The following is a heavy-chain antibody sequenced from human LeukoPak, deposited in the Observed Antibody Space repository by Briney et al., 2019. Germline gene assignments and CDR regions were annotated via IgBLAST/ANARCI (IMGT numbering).Heavy chain of an antibody. V-gene: IGHV1-69*04. J-gene: IGHJ4*02. CDR2: IIPILGIA. D-gene: IGHD6-13*01. CDR1: GYTFTSYG. Sequence: GASVKVSCKASGYTFTSYGISWVRQAPGQGLEWMGRIIPILGIANYAQKFQGRVTITADKSTSTAYMELSSLRSEDTAVYYCAREREAYSSSYAPFDYWGQGTLVTVSS. CDR3: AREREAYSSSYAPFDY.